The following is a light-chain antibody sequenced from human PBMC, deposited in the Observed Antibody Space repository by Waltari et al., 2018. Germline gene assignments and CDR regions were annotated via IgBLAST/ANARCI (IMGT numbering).Light chain of an antibody. Sequence: EIVLTQSPGTLSLSPGERATLSCRASQSVSRALAGYQQNPGQAPRLLIYGASNRATGIPDRFSGSGSGTDFSLIISRLEPVDFAVYYCQHYVSLPVTFGQGTKVEIK. CDR2: GAS. CDR1: QSVSRA. CDR3: QHYVSLPVT. V-gene: IGKV3-20*01. J-gene: IGKJ1*01.